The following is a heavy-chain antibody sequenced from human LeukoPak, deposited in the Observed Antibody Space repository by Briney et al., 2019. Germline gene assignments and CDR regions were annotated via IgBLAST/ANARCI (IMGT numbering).Heavy chain of an antibody. CDR3: AVDTRSSGYDAFDI. J-gene: IGHJ3*02. CDR1: GGSIRNYY. D-gene: IGHD3-22*01. V-gene: IGHV4-59*08. Sequence: NPSETLSLTCTVSGGSIRNYYWSWIRQPPGKGLESIGYIYYSGSTYYNPSLKSRVTISVDTSKNQFSLKLSSVTAADTAVYYCAVDTRSSGYDAFDIWGQGTMVTVSS. CDR2: IYYSGST.